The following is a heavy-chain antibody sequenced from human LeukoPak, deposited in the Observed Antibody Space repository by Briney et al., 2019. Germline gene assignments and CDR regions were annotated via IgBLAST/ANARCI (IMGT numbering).Heavy chain of an antibody. J-gene: IGHJ1*01. V-gene: IGHV3-74*01. D-gene: IGHD1-14*01. CDR1: GFTFSSYV. Sequence: GRSLRLSCAASGFTFSSYVMFWVRQAPGKGLVWVSRVNADESRAIIADSVKGRFTISRDNARDTVYLQMNSLSVEDTAVYFCGSGITEEDSVAIEHWGQGTLVTVSS. CDR2: VNADESRA. CDR3: GSGITEEDSVAIEH.